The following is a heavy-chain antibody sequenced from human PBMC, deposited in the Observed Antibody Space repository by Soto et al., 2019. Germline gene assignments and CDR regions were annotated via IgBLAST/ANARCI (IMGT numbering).Heavy chain of an antibody. J-gene: IGHJ4*01. CDR2: ISASGGGT. V-gene: IGHV3-23*01. CDR1: GFTFSSYA. Sequence: EVQLLESGGGLVQPGGSLRLSCAASGFTFSSYAMTWVRQAPGKGLEWVSAISASGGGTYYGDSVKGRFTISRDNSKNTLYLQMNSLRAEDTAVYYCAKLPTGESGSASNYWGQGSMVTVSS. CDR3: AKLPTGESGSASNY. D-gene: IGHD1-26*01.